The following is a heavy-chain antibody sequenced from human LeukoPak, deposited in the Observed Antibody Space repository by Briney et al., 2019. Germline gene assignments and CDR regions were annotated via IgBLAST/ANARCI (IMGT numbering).Heavy chain of an antibody. CDR2: IYPGDSDT. Sequence: GESLKISCKGSGYRFSNYWIGWVRQLPGKGLEWMGIIYPGDSDTRYSPSFQGHVTISADKSISTAYLQWSSLKASDTAMYYCARRGLITAAGSEFDYWGQGTLVTVSS. CDR1: GYRFSNYW. D-gene: IGHD6-13*01. V-gene: IGHV5-51*01. J-gene: IGHJ4*02. CDR3: ARRGLITAAGSEFDY.